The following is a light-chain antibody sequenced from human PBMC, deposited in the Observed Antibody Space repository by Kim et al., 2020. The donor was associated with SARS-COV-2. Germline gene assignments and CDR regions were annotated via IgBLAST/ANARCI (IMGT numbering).Light chain of an antibody. CDR1: QAISKY. CDR2: AAS. V-gene: IGKV1-27*01. J-gene: IGKJ1*01. Sequence: DIQMTQSPSSLSASIGDRVSISGRASQAISKYLAWYQQKPGKAPKLLIYAASTLQSGVPSRFSGSGSGTDFTLTINSLQPEDVATYYCQKYNGAPWTFGQGTKVEIK. CDR3: QKYNGAPWT.